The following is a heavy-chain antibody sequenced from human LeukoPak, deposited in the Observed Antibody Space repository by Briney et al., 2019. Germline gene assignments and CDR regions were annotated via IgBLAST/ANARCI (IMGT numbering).Heavy chain of an antibody. CDR1: GYTFTGYH. CDR2: INPNSGGT. J-gene: IGHJ4*02. Sequence: GASVKVSCKASGYTFTGYHMHWVRQAPGQGLEWMGRINPNSGGTNYAQKLQGRVTMTRDTSISTAYMELSRLTSDDTAVYYCAKSYSSGWDFDYWGQGTLVTVSS. CDR3: AKSYSSGWDFDY. D-gene: IGHD6-19*01. V-gene: IGHV1-2*06.